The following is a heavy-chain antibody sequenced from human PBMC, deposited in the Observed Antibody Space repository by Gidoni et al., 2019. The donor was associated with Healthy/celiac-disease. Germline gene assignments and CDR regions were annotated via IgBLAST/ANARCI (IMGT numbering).Heavy chain of an antibody. J-gene: IGHJ3*02. CDR2: IYPGDSDT. CDR3: ARPFTASAVSYDI. CDR1: GYSFTSYW. V-gene: IGHV5-51*03. Sequence: VQLVQSGAEVKQPGESLKIPCKGSGYSFTSYWIAWVRQMPGKGLEWMGIIYPGDSDTRYRPSFQGQVTISADKSISTAYLQWSSLKASDTAMYYCARPFTASAVSYDIWGQGTMVTVSS. D-gene: IGHD2-15*01.